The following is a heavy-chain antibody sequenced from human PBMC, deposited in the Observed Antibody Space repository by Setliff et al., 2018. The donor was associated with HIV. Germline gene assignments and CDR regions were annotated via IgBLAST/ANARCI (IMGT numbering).Heavy chain of an antibody. CDR3: ARDPRANFPSGYFDR. D-gene: IGHD3-3*01. CDR1: GGSISSYH. CDR2: IFYSGST. Sequence: ASETLSLTCNVSGGSISSYHWNWVRQSPGKGLEWIGYIFYSGSTSYNPSLRGRVTISVDTSKNQFSLKLTSVTAADTAVYYCARDPRANFPSGYFDRWGQGILVTVSS. J-gene: IGHJ4*02. V-gene: IGHV4-59*01.